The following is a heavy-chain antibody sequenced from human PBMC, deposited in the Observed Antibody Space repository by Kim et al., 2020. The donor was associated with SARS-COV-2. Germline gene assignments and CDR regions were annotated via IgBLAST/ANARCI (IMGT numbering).Heavy chain of an antibody. CDR3: ARDRGSYTSLYYYYGMDV. V-gene: IGHV1-46*01. Sequence: ASVKVSCKASGYTFTSYYMHWVRQAPGQGLEWMGIINPSGGSTSYAQKFQGRVTMTRDTSTSTVYMELSSLRSEDTAVYYCARDRGSYTSLYYYYGMDVWGQGTTVTVSS. CDR2: INPSGGST. CDR1: GYTFTSYY. J-gene: IGHJ6*02. D-gene: IGHD1-26*01.